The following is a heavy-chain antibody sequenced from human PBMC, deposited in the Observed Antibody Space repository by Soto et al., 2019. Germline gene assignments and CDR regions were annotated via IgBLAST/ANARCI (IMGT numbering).Heavy chain of an antibody. D-gene: IGHD3-10*01. Sequence: GESLKISCKGSGYSFTSYWISWVRQMPGKGLEWMGRIDPSDSYTNYSPSFQGHVTISADKSISTAYLQWSSLKASDTAMYYCARQSDSGDRGRGRLDPWGQGTLVTVSS. CDR2: IDPSDSYT. CDR3: ARQSDSGDRGRGRLDP. V-gene: IGHV5-10-1*01. J-gene: IGHJ5*02. CDR1: GYSFTSYW.